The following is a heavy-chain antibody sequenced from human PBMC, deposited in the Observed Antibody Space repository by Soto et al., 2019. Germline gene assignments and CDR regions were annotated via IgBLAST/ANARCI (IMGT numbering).Heavy chain of an antibody. Sequence: GGSLRLSCAASGFTFSSYAMIWVRQAPGKGLEWVSAISGSGGSTYYADSVKGRFTISRDNSKNTLYLQMNSLRAEDTAVCYCAKDVVVVPAAMLGWFDPWGQGTLVTVSS. V-gene: IGHV3-23*01. CDR3: AKDVVVVPAAMLGWFDP. D-gene: IGHD2-2*01. CDR2: ISGSGGST. J-gene: IGHJ5*02. CDR1: GFTFSSYA.